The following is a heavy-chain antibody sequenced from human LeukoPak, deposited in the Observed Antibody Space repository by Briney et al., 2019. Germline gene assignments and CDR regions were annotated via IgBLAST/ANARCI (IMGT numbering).Heavy chain of an antibody. CDR3: ARVTLGSVFDY. J-gene: IGHJ4*02. CDR2: INPSGTST. Sequence: ASVKVSCKASGFTFTRYYMHWVRQAPGQGLEWMGIINPSGTSTSYAQKFQGRVTMTRDTSTSTVYMELSSLRSEDTAVYYCARVTLGSVFDYWGQGTLVTVSS. CDR1: GFTFTRYY. V-gene: IGHV1-46*01. D-gene: IGHD3-10*01.